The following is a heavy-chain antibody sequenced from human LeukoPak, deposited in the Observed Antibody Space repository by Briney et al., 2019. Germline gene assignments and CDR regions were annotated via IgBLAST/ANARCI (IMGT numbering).Heavy chain of an antibody. D-gene: IGHD1-26*01. CDR2: ISSSGSTI. V-gene: IGHV3-11*01. CDR1: GFTFSDYY. J-gene: IGHJ6*03. CDR3: TTGPIVGATKAYYYMDV. Sequence: GGSLRLSCAASGFTFSDYYMSWIRQAPGKGLEWVSYISSSGSTIYYADSVKGRFTISRDNAKNSLYLQMNSLKTEDTAVYYCTTGPIVGATKAYYYMDVWGKGTTVTVSS.